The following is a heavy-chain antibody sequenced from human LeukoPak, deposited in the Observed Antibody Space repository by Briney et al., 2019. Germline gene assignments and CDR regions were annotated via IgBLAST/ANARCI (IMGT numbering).Heavy chain of an antibody. V-gene: IGHV1-24*01. CDR3: ATYCSSTSCYAGPFDY. CDR2: FDPEDGET. CDR1: GYTLTELS. J-gene: IGHJ4*02. D-gene: IGHD2-2*01. Sequence: GSVKVSCKVSGYTLTELSMHWVRQAPGKGLEWMGGFDPEDGETIYAQKFQGRVTMTEDTSTDTAYMELSSLRSEDTAVYYCATYCSSTSCYAGPFDYWGQGTLVTVSS.